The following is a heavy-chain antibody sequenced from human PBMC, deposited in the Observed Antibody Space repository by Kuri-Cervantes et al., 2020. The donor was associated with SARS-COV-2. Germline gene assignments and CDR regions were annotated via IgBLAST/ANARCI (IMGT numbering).Heavy chain of an antibody. V-gene: IGHV3-30-3*01. J-gene: IGHJ4*02. D-gene: IGHD3-22*01. CDR3: ARGEVPYDADY. CDR1: GFTFSSCA. Sequence: GESLKISCAASGFTFSSCAMHWVRQAPGKGLEWVAVISYDGSNKYYADSVKGRFTISRDNSKNTLYLQMNSLRAEDTAVYYCARGEVPYDADYWGQGTLVTVSS. CDR2: ISYDGSNK.